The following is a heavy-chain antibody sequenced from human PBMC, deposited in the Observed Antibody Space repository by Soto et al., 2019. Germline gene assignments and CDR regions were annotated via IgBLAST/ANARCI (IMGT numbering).Heavy chain of an antibody. CDR1: GGSFSGYY. CDR3: ARGHPSYDSSGYYSPTPYYYYYGMDV. CDR2: ISHSGST. J-gene: IGHJ6*02. D-gene: IGHD3-22*01. Sequence: PSETLSLTCAVYGGSFSGYYWSWIRQPPGKGLEWIGEISHSGSTNYNPSLKSRVTISVDTSKNQFSLKLSSVTAADTAVYYCARGHPSYDSSGYYSPTPYYYYYGMDVWGQGTTVTVSS. V-gene: IGHV4-34*01.